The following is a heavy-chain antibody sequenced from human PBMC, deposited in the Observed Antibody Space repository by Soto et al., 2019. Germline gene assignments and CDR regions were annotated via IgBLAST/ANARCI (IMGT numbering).Heavy chain of an antibody. J-gene: IGHJ5*02. CDR1: GYIFTGYY. CDR2: INPNSGAT. Sequence: ASVKVSCKASGYIFTGYYMYWVRQAPGQGLEYMGRINPNSGATDYAQKFQGRVTMTRDTSTSTGYMELSSLRSEDTAVYYCACEMATKNWFDPWGQGTLVTVSS. CDR3: ACEMATKNWFDP. V-gene: IGHV1-2*02. D-gene: IGHD5-12*01.